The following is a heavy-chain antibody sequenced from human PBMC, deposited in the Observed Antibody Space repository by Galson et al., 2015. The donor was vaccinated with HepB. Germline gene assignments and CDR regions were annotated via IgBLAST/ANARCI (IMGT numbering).Heavy chain of an antibody. CDR3: ARGHGGISAT. J-gene: IGHJ5*02. V-gene: IGHV3-48*04. Sequence: SLRLSCAASGLTFNTYTVTWVRQALGKGLEWLSCISTSDDSVYYADSVKGRLRISIDNSKSSVYLQMSSLRVEDTAVYFCARGHGGISATWGQGTLVTVSS. CDR2: ISTSDDSV. CDR1: GLTFNTYT. D-gene: IGHD4-23*01.